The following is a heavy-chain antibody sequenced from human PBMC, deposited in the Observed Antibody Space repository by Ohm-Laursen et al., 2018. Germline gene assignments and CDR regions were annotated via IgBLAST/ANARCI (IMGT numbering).Heavy chain of an antibody. V-gene: IGHV4-59*08. J-gene: IGHJ4*02. CDR3: ASLYGSGSPEDY. D-gene: IGHD3-10*01. CDR2: IYYSGST. Sequence: GTLSLTCSVSGGSISDYYWSWIRQPPGKGLEWIGYIYYSGSTTYNPSIKSRVTISVDKSKNQFSLKVNSVTAAETAVYYCASLYGSGSPEDYWGQGTLVTVSS. CDR1: GGSISDYY.